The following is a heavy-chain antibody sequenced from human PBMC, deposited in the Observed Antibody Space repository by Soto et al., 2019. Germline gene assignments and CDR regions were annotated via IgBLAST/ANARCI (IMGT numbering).Heavy chain of an antibody. V-gene: IGHV1-69*13. CDR2: IIPIFGTA. D-gene: IGHD6-13*01. CDR1: GGSFRSYA. Sequence: SEEVSCEACGGSFRSYARRWVRHAPEQGLEWMVGIIPIFGTANYAQKFQGRVTITADESTSTAYMELSSLRSEDTAVYYCARDRFSFLAAAGGYYYYSGMDVWRHGSTVPVSS. CDR3: ARDRFSFLAAAGGYYYYSGMDV. J-gene: IGHJ6*02.